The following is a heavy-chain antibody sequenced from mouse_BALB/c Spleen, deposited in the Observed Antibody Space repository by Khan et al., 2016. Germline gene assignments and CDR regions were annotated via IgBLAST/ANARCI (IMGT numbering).Heavy chain of an antibody. V-gene: IGHV14-4*02. CDR2: IDPENGDT. CDR1: GFNIKDYY. Sequence: VQLQQSGAELVRSGASVKLSCTASGFNIKDYYMHWVKQRPEQGLEWIGWIDPENGDTEYAPKFQGKATMTAATSSNTAYLQLSSLTSEDTAFYYCIACDYKAMDYWGQGTSVTVSS. CDR3: IACDYKAMDY. J-gene: IGHJ4*01.